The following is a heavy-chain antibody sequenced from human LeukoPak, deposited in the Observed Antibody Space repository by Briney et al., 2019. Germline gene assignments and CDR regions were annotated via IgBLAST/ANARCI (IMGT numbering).Heavy chain of an antibody. CDR1: GFTFSSYD. CDR3: AGGYCSSTSCYTRGSWFDP. CDR2: IGTAGDT. J-gene: IGHJ5*02. D-gene: IGHD2-2*02. V-gene: IGHV3-13*01. Sequence: GGSLRLSCAASGFTFSSYDMHWVRQATGKGLEWVSAIGTAGDTYYPGSVKGRFTISRENAKNSLYLQMNSLRAGDTAVYYCAGGYCSSTSCYTRGSWFDPWGQGTLVTVSS.